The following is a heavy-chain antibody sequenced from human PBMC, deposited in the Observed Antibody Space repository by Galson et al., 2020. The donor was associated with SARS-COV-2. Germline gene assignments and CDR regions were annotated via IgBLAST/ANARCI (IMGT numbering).Heavy chain of an antibody. D-gene: IGHD3-22*01. J-gene: IGHJ4*02. CDR3: TRVAVHGYSDY. CDR1: GGSISPYY. V-gene: IGHV4-59*01. CDR2: IHYSGTT. Sequence: SETLSLTCTVSGGSISPYYWSWIRQAPEQGLEWIAYIHYSGTTRYNPSLESQVTISVDTSKNQFSLRLNSVTAADTAVYYCTRVAVHGYSDYWGQGALVTVSS.